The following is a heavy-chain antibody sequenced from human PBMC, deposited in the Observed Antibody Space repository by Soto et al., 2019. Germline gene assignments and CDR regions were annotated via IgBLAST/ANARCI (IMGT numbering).Heavy chain of an antibody. D-gene: IGHD2-8*01. J-gene: IGHJ6*02. CDR2: INPNSGGT. Sequence: ASVKVSCKASGYSFTDYHIHWVRQAPGQVLEWLGRINPNSGGTSTAQKFQGWVTMTRDRSISTVYMELTRLRSDDTAVYFCARGHSTDCSNGVCSFFYNHEMDAWGQGTTVTVSS. V-gene: IGHV1-2*04. CDR1: GYSFTDYH. CDR3: ARGHSTDCSNGVCSFFYNHEMDA.